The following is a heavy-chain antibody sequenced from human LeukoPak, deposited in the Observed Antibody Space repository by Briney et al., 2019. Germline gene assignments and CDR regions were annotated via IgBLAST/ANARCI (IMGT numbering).Heavy chain of an antibody. J-gene: IGHJ4*02. CDR1: GFTFSSYG. CDR3: AGVIAAGSWIDY. V-gene: IGHV3-30*03. CDR2: ISYDGSNK. Sequence: GGSLRLSCAASGFTFSSYGMHWVRQAPGKGLEWVAVISYDGSNKYYADSVQGRFTISRDNSKNTLYLQMNSLRAEGTAVYYCAGVIAAGSWIDYWGQGTLVTVSS. D-gene: IGHD6-13*01.